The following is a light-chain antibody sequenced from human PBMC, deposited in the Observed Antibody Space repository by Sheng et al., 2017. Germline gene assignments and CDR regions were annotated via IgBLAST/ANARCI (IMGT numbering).Light chain of an antibody. CDR1: QSVSSN. Sequence: EIVMTQSPATLSVSPGERATLSCRASQSVSSNLAWYQQKPGQAPRLLIYGASTRATGIPARFSGSGSGTEFTLTISSLQSEDFAVYYCQQYGRTPNNFGQGTNLEI. CDR3: QQYGRTPNN. CDR2: GAS. V-gene: IGKV3-15*01. J-gene: IGKJ2*01.